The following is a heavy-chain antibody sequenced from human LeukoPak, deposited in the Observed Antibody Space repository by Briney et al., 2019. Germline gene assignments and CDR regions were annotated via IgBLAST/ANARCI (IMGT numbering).Heavy chain of an antibody. CDR2: ISPYEGNT. D-gene: IGHD6-6*01. V-gene: IGHV1-18*01. CDR1: GYTFTSFG. J-gene: IGHJ4*02. Sequence: ASVKVSCKTSGYTFTSFGLTWVRQAPGQGLEWMGWISPYEGNTNYAQKFQARVTMTRDTSISTAYMELSRLRSDDTAVYYCARAAPFDYWGQGTLVTVSS. CDR3: ARAAPFDY.